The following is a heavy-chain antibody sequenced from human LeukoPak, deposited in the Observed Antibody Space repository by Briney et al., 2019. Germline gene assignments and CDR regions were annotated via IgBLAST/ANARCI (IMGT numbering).Heavy chain of an antibody. CDR3: AREWELYLDP. D-gene: IGHD1-26*01. Sequence: SETLSLTRTVSGGSISSSSYYWGWIRQPPGKGLEWIGSIYYSGSTNYNPSLKSRVTISVDTSKNQFSLKLSSVTAADTAVYYCAREWELYLDPWGQGTLVTVSS. V-gene: IGHV4-39*07. J-gene: IGHJ5*02. CDR1: GGSISSSSYY. CDR2: IYYSGST.